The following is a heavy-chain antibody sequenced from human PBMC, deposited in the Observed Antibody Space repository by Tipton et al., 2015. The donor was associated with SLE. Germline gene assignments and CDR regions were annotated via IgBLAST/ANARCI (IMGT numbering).Heavy chain of an antibody. Sequence: TLSLTCTVSGGSISSGSYYWSWIRPPAGKGLEWIGHIYTSGSTNYNPSLKSRVTITVDTSKNQFSLKLSSVTAADTAVYYCARSDYDILTGYYYFDYWGQGTLVTVSS. J-gene: IGHJ4*02. V-gene: IGHV4-61*09. CDR3: ARSDYDILTGYYYFDY. CDR1: GGSISSGSYY. CDR2: IYTSGST. D-gene: IGHD3-9*01.